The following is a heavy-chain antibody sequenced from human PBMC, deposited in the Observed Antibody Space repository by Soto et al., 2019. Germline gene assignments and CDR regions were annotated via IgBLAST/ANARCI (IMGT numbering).Heavy chain of an antibody. CDR2: ISGSGGST. J-gene: IGHJ4*02. CDR3: AKNWDTTSSSSAH. CDR1: GFTFSTYA. D-gene: IGHD6-6*01. Sequence: EVQLLESGGGLVQPGGSLRLSCAASGFTFSTYAMSWVRQAPGKGREWVSAISGSGGSTYYADSVKGRFTISRDRSKKTLYLQMNSLRAEDTAVYYCAKNWDTTSSSSAHWGQGTLVTVSS. V-gene: IGHV3-23*01.